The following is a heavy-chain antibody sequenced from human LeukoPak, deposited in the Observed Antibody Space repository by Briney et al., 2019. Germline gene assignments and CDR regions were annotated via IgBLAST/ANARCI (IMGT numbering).Heavy chain of an antibody. CDR2: ITSSSSSM. CDR1: GFTFSIYT. J-gene: IGHJ4*02. CDR3: ARDLAWGGY. V-gene: IGHV3-21*01. D-gene: IGHD7-27*01. Sequence: PGGSLRLSCVASGFTFSIYTMSWVRQAPGKGLEWVSSITSSSSSMYSADSVKGRFTISRDNAKNSLYLQMNSLRAEDTAVYYCARDLAWGGYWGQGTLVTVSS.